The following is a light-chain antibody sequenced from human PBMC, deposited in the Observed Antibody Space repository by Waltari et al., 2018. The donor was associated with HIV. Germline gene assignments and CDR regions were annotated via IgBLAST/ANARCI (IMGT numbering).Light chain of an antibody. CDR1: SSNIGSNT. CDR2: SNK. CDR3: AAWDDSLNWV. V-gene: IGLV1-44*01. J-gene: IGLJ3*02. Sequence: QSVLTQPPSASGTPGQRVTISCSGSSSNIGSNTVNWYQQLPGTAPKLLIYSNKQRPAGGPDRFAGAKYGTSGALAISGLQSEDEADYYCAAWDDSLNWVFGGGTKLTVL.